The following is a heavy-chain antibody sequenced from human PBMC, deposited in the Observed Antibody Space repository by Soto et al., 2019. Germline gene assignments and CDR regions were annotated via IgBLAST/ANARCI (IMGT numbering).Heavy chain of an antibody. V-gene: IGHV3-23*01. CDR3: AKDLTSTSRTPEL. CDR1: GFTFSSYA. CDR2: ISDSGGST. D-gene: IGHD2-2*01. Sequence: EVQLLESGGGLVQPGGSLRLSCAASGFTFSSYAMSWVRQAPGKGPEWVSAISDSGGSTYYADSMKGRFTISRDNSKNTLYLQMNSLRAEDTAIYYCAKDLTSTSRTPELWGQGTLVTVSS. J-gene: IGHJ4*02.